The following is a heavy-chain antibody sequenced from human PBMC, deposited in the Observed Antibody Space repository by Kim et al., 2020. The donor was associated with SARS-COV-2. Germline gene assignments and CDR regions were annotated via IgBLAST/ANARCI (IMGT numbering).Heavy chain of an antibody. Sequence: ASVKVSCKASGYTFTSYGISWVRQAPGQGLEWMGWISAYNGNTNYAQKLQGRVTMTTDTSTSTAYMELRSLRSDDTAVYYCARTSGYYYYYGMDVWGQGTTVTVSS. CDR3: ARTSGYYYYYGMDV. V-gene: IGHV1-18*01. CDR2: ISAYNGNT. D-gene: IGHD5-12*01. J-gene: IGHJ6*02. CDR1: GYTFTSYG.